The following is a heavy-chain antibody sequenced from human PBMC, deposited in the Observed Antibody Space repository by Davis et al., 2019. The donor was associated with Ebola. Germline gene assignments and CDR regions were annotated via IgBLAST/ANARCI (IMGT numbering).Heavy chain of an antibody. D-gene: IGHD3-10*01. CDR3: ARGNYYGSGKGVGFDY. Sequence: MPSETLSLTCTVSGGYSSNYYWSWVRQPPGKGLEWIGDINYSGSTNYNPSLKSRVTISVDTSKNQFSLKLSSVTAADTAVYYCARGNYYGSGKGVGFDYWGQGTLVTVSS. J-gene: IGHJ4*02. V-gene: IGHV4-59*01. CDR2: INYSGST. CDR1: GGYSSNYY.